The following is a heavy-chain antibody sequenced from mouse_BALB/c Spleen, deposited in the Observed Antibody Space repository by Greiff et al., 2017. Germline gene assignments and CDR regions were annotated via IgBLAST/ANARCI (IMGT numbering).Heavy chain of an antibody. CDR3: ARCGYYPWFAY. V-gene: IGHV5-17*02. Sequence: EVKLMESGGGLVRPGGSRKLSCAASGFTFSSFGMHWVRQAPEKGLEWVAYISSGSSTIYYADTVKGRFTISRDNPKNTLFLQMTSLRSEDTAMYYCARCGYYPWFAYWGQGTLVTVSA. D-gene: IGHD2-3*01. CDR1: GFTFSSFG. CDR2: ISSGSSTI. J-gene: IGHJ3*01.